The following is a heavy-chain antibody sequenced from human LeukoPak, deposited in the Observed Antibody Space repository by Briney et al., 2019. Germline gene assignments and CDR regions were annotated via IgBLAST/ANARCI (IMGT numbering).Heavy chain of an antibody. CDR2: ISSSSSYI. CDR3: ARARGRTTRH. Sequence: GGSLRLSCAASGFTFSSYSMNWVRQAPGKGLEWVSSISSSSSYIYYADSVKGRFTISRDNAKNSLYLQTNSLRAEDTAVYYCARARGRTTRHWGQGTLVTVSS. V-gene: IGHV3-21*01. J-gene: IGHJ4*02. CDR1: GFTFSSYS. D-gene: IGHD2/OR15-2a*01.